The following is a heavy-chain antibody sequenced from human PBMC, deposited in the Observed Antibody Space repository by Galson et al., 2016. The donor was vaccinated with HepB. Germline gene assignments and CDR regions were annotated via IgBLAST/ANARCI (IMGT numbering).Heavy chain of an antibody. CDR1: GFTFSTYA. Sequence: SLRLSCATSGFTFSTYAMSWVRQAPGKGLEWVSAMSASGHSTYYADSVKGRFTISRDTSKNTLYLQMNSLRADDTAVYYCAKDKGTKFFDYWGQGTLVSVSS. V-gene: IGHV3-23*01. J-gene: IGHJ4*02. CDR2: MSASGHST. CDR3: AKDKGTKFFDY. D-gene: IGHD3-9*01.